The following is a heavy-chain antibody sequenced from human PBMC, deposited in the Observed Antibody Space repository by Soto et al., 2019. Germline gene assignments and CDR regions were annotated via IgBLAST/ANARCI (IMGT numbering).Heavy chain of an antibody. D-gene: IGHD2-2*01. Sequence: PSETLSLTCTVSGGSISSGGYYWSWIRQHPGKGLEWIGYIYYSGSTNYNPSLKSRVTISVDTSKNQFSLKLSSVTAADTAVYYCARVVMIVVVPAAITGWFDPWGQGTLVTVSS. V-gene: IGHV4-31*03. CDR1: GGSISSGGYY. J-gene: IGHJ5*02. CDR3: ARVVMIVVVPAAITGWFDP. CDR2: IYYSGST.